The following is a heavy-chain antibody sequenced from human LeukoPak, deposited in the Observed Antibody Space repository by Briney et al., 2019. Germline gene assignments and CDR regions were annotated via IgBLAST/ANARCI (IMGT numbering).Heavy chain of an antibody. Sequence: GGSLRLSCAASGFTFSSAWTHWVRQAPGKGLVWVSRISSDVSTTSYADSVKGRFTISRDNAKNTLYLQMNSLRAEDTAVYYCARDLTGNVLDYWGQGTLVTISS. J-gene: IGHJ4*02. CDR2: ISSDVSTT. V-gene: IGHV3-74*01. CDR1: GFTFSSAW. CDR3: ARDLTGNVLDY. D-gene: IGHD3-10*01.